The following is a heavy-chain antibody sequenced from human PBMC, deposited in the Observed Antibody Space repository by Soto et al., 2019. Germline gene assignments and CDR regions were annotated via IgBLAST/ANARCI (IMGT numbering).Heavy chain of an antibody. CDR3: ARALRQYYYDSSGPQVWFDP. CDR1: GFTFSSYD. Sequence: EVQLVESGGGLVQPGGSLRLSCAASGFTFSSYDMHWVRQATGKGLEWVSAIGTAGDTYYPGSVKGRFTISRENAKNSLYLQMNSLRAGDTAVYYCARALRQYYYDSSGPQVWFDPWGQGTLVTVSS. J-gene: IGHJ5*02. D-gene: IGHD3-22*01. V-gene: IGHV3-13*01. CDR2: IGTAGDT.